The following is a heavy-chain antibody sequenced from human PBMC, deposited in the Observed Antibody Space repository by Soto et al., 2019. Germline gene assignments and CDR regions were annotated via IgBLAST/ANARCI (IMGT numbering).Heavy chain of an antibody. Sequence: GGSLRLSCAASGFTFSGSAMHWVRQASGKGLEWVGRIRSKANSYATAYAASVKGRFTISRDDSKNTAYLQMNSLKTEDTAVYYCTRLELLWFGELSAFDIWGQGTMVTVSS. CDR2: IRSKANSYAT. CDR3: TRLELLWFGELSAFDI. CDR1: GFTFSGSA. V-gene: IGHV3-73*01. J-gene: IGHJ3*02. D-gene: IGHD3-10*01.